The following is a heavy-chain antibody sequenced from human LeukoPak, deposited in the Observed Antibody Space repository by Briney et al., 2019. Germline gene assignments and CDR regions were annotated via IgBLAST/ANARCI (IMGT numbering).Heavy chain of an antibody. CDR2: IYYSGST. CDR3: ARDKTFEVVNFFDY. D-gene: IGHD3-3*01. Sequence: PSETLSLTCTVSGVSISSGSYYWGWIRQPPGKGLEWIGSIYYSGSTYYNPSLKSRITVSLDTSKNQLSLKLSSVTAADTAVYYCARDKTFEVVNFFDYWGQGTLVTVSS. V-gene: IGHV4-39*07. CDR1: GVSISSGSYY. J-gene: IGHJ4*02.